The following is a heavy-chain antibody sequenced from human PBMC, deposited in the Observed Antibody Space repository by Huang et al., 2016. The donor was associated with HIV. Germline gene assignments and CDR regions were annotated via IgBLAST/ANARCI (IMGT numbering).Heavy chain of an antibody. CDR2: VNDGGDI. CDR1: GESLGTYY. Sequence: QVQLQQWGAGLLKPSETLALTCAVYGESLGTYYWAWIRRPPGKGLQWIGEVNDGGDIKYNPSRESRVTISVDTSRNQVSLTWTSMTAADTATYYCARRFRVAATRKWFDPWGQGTLVIVSS. V-gene: IGHV4-34*01. J-gene: IGHJ5*02. CDR3: ARRFRVAATRKWFDP. D-gene: IGHD3-10*01.